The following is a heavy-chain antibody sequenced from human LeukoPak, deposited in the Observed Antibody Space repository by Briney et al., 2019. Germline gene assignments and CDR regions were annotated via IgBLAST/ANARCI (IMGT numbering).Heavy chain of an antibody. J-gene: IGHJ4*02. CDR2: MYSGGST. V-gene: IGHV3-66*01. CDR3: ARDTPVVGTRYFDY. CDR1: GFTVSSNY. Sequence: GGSLRLSCAASGFTVSSNYMSWVRQAPGKGLEWVSVMYSGGSTYYADSVNGRFTISRDNSKNTLYLQMNSLRAEDTAVYYCARDTPVVGTRYFDYWGQGTLVTVSS. D-gene: IGHD2-15*01.